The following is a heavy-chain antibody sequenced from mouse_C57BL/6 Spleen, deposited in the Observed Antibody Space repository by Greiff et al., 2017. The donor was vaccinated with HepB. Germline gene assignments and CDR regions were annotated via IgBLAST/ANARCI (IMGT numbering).Heavy chain of an antibody. CDR2: INPNNGGT. V-gene: IGHV1-26*01. CDR3: AGSHYYAMDY. J-gene: IGHJ4*01. CDR1: GYTFTDYY. Sequence: VQLQQSGPELVKPGASVKISCKASGYTFTDYYMNWVKQSHGKSLEWIGDINPNNGGTSYNQKFKGKATLTVDKSSSTAYMELRSLPSEDSAVYYCAGSHYYAMDYWGQGTSVTVSS.